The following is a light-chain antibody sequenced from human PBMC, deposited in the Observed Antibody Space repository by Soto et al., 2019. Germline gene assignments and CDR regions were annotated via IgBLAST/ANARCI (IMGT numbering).Light chain of an antibody. J-gene: IGLJ1*01. Sequence: QSALTQPASVSGSPGQSITISCTGTSSDVGGYNYVSWYQQQSGKAPKLMIHEVSNRHSGVSNRFSGSKSGNTASLTISGLQAEDEADYHCSSYTSSRAYVFGIGTKVTVL. CDR2: EVS. V-gene: IGLV2-14*01. CDR1: SSDVGGYNY. CDR3: SSYTSSRAYV.